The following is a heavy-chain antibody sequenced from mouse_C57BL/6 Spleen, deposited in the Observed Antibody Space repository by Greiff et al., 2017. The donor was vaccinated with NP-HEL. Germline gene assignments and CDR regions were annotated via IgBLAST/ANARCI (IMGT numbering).Heavy chain of an antibody. V-gene: IGHV1-72*01. CDR1: GYTFTSYW. J-gene: IGHJ3*01. D-gene: IGHD1-1*01. CDR2: IDPNSGGT. Sequence: QVQLQQPGAELVKPGASVKLSCKASGYTFTSYWMHWVKQRPGRGLEWIGRIDPNSGGTKYNEKFKSKATLTVDKPSSTAYMQISSLTSEDSAVYYCARLDYYGSSYEGAWFAYWGQGTLVTVSA. CDR3: ARLDYYGSSYEGAWFAY.